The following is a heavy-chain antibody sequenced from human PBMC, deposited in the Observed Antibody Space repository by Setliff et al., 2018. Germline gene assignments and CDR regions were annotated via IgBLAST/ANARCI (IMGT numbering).Heavy chain of an antibody. CDR3: ARGGGSYRAGNSRPTYWFDP. D-gene: IGHD2-21*01. Sequence: ASVKVSCKASGYTFTSYGISWVRQAPGQGLEWMGWINPKTGDTLYAPKFQGRVTMTRDTANSTVYMDLSSLTSDDTAIYYCARGGGSYRAGNSRPTYWFDPWGQGTLVTVSS. V-gene: IGHV1-2*02. CDR1: GYTFTSYG. CDR2: INPKTGDT. J-gene: IGHJ5*02.